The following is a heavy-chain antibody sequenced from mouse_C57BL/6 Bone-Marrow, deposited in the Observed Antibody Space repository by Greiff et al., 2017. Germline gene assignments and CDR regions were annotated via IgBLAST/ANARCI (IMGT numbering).Heavy chain of an antibody. CDR2: IWSGGST. CDR1: GFSLTSYG. J-gene: IGHJ3*01. Sequence: VQLQQSGPGLVQPSQSLSITCTVSGFSLTSYGVHWVRQSPGKGLEWLGVIWSGGSTDYNAAFISRLSISKDNSKSQVFFKMNSLQADDTAIYYWARRGSYWGQGTLVTVSA. CDR3: ARRGSY. V-gene: IGHV2-2*01. D-gene: IGHD1-1*02.